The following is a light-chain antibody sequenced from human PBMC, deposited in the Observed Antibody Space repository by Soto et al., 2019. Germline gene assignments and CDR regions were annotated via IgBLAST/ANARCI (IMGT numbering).Light chain of an antibody. V-gene: IGKV1-5*03. CDR1: QSISTW. CDR2: KAS. Sequence: DIQVTQSPSTLSASVGDRVTITCRASQSISTWLAWFQQKPGKAPKVLISKASTLESGVPSRFSGDGSGTEFPLTISSLQTDDLATYYCQQFGAGSPWTFGQGTKVEIK. CDR3: QQFGAGSPWT. J-gene: IGKJ1*01.